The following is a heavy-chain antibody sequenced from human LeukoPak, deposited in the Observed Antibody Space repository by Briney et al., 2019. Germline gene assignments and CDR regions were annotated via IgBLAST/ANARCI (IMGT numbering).Heavy chain of an antibody. CDR2: IYYSGST. V-gene: IGHV4-31*03. CDR3: AREIRSMVRNTNWFDP. Sequence: PSQTLSLTCTVSGGSISSGGYYWSWIRQHPGKGLEWIGYIYYSGSTYYNPSLKSRVIISVDTSKNQFSLKLSSVTAADTAVYYCAREIRSMVRNTNWFDPWGQGTLVTVSS. J-gene: IGHJ5*02. D-gene: IGHD3-10*01. CDR1: GGSISSGGYY.